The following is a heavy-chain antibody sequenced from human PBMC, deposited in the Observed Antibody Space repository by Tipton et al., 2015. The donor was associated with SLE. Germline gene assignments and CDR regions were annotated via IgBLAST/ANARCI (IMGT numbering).Heavy chain of an antibody. J-gene: IGHJ6*03. D-gene: IGHD6-6*01. CDR2: INHSGST. CDR3: ARGSIAARGYYMDV. V-gene: IGHV4-34*01. CDR1: GGSFSGYY. Sequence: LRLSCAVYGGSFSGYYWSWIRQPPGKGLEWIGEINHSGSTNYNPSLKSRVTISVDTSKNQFSLKLSSVTAADTAVYYCARGSIAARGYYMDVWGKGTTVTVSS.